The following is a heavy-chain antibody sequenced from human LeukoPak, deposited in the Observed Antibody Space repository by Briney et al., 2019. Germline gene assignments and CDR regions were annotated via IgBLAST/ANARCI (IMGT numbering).Heavy chain of an antibody. CDR1: GGPISSSSYY. D-gene: IGHD2-8*02. Sequence: PSETLSLTCTVSGGPISSSSYYWAWIRQPPGKGLEWIGSIYYSGSTYYNPSLKSRVTISVDTSKNQFSLKLSSVTAADTAVYYCATTVTGGYYYGMDIWGQGTTVTVSS. J-gene: IGHJ6*02. CDR3: ATTVTGGYYYGMDI. V-gene: IGHV4-39*01. CDR2: IYYSGST.